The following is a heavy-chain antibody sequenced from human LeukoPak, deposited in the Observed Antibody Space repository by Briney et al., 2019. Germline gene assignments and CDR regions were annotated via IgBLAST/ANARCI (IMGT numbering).Heavy chain of an antibody. Sequence: ASVKVSCKASGYTFTSYYMHWVRQAPGQGLEWMGIINPSGGSTSYAQKFQDRVTMTRDTSTSTVYMELSSLRSEDTAVYYCASGTGPDEHFDYWGQGTLVTVSS. CDR3: ASGTGPDEHFDY. CDR1: GYTFTSYY. V-gene: IGHV1-46*01. CDR2: INPSGGST. D-gene: IGHD7-27*01. J-gene: IGHJ4*02.